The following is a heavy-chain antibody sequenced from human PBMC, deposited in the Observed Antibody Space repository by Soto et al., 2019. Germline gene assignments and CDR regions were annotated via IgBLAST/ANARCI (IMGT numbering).Heavy chain of an antibody. J-gene: IGHJ6*04. Sequence: SVKVSCKASGYTFTSYAMHWVRQAPGQRLEWMGWINAGNGNTKYSQKFQGRVTITRDTSASTAYMELSSLRSEDTAVYYCARDQSGPRMSYYYYGMDGWGKGTTATVYS. V-gene: IGHV1-3*01. CDR2: INAGNGNT. CDR1: GYTFTSYA. CDR3: ARDQSGPRMSYYYYGMDG.